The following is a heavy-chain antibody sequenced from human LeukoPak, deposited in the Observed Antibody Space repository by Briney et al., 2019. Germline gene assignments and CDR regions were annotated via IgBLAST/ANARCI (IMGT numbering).Heavy chain of an antibody. CDR1: GFTVSSYS. CDR2: ISSSSSTI. Sequence: GGSLRLSCAVSGFTVSSYSVNWVRQAPGKGLEWVSYISSSSSTIYYADSVKGRFTISRDNAKNSLYLQMNSLRAEDTAVYYCAREYGGGFQHWGQGTLVTVSS. CDR3: AREYGGGFQH. V-gene: IGHV3-48*04. D-gene: IGHD4-23*01. J-gene: IGHJ1*01.